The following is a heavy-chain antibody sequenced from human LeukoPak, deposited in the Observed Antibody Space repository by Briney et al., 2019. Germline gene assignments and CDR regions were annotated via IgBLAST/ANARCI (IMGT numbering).Heavy chain of an antibody. V-gene: IGHV1-8*01. D-gene: IGHD6-19*01. CDR1: GYTFTSYD. Sequence: ASVKVSCKASGYTFTSYDINWVRQATGQGLEWMGWMNPNSGNTGYAQKFQGRVTMTRNTSISTAYMELSSLRSEDTAVHYCASWYSSGWYYFDYWGQGTLVTVSS. CDR3: ASWYSSGWYYFDY. J-gene: IGHJ4*02. CDR2: MNPNSGNT.